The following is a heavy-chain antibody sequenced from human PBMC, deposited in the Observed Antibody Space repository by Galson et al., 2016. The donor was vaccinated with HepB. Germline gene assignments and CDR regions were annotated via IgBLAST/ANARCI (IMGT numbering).Heavy chain of an antibody. CDR2: IYSRVVT. CDR1: GDSVTTGGYY. V-gene: IGHV4-31*03. Sequence: TLSLTCNVSGDSVTTGGYYWSWIRQHPGKGLEWIGSIYSRVVTFYTPSLRSRVEISVDTSKNQFSLKLSSVTAADTAFYYCARGGYSYGYGDEYWGQGILVTVSS. CDR3: ARGGYSYGYGDEY. D-gene: IGHD5-18*01. J-gene: IGHJ4*02.